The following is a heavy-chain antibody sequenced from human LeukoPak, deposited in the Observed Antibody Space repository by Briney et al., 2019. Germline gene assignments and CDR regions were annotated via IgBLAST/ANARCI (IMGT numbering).Heavy chain of an antibody. CDR3: ASENYYDSSGYYYFDN. D-gene: IGHD3-22*01. Sequence: SGTLSLTCTVSGGSISTYYWSWIRQAPGKGLEWIGYIYNSGSTKYNPSLKSRVTMSIDTSKNQFSLNLNSVTAADTAVYYCASENYYDSSGYYYFDNWGQGTLVTVSS. V-gene: IGHV4-59*08. CDR2: IYNSGST. J-gene: IGHJ4*02. CDR1: GGSISTYY.